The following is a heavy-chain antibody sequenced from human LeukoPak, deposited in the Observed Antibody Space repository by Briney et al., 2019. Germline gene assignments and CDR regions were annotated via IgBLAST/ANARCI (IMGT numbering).Heavy chain of an antibody. D-gene: IGHD6-13*01. J-gene: IGHJ5*02. CDR3: ARDSRRNSSSGTWFDP. Sequence: SETLSLTCTVSGGSISTYYWSWIRQPPGKGLEWIGYIYYSGSTNYNPSLKSRVTISVDTSKNQFSLKLTSVTAADTAVYYCARDSRRNSSSGTWFDPWGQGTLVTVSS. V-gene: IGHV4-59*01. CDR1: GGSISTYY. CDR2: IYYSGST.